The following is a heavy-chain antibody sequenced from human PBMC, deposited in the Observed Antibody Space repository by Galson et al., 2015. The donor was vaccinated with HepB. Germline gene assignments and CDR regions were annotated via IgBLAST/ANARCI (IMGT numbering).Heavy chain of an antibody. V-gene: IGHV1-18*04. J-gene: IGHJ5*02. CDR3: ARAGWGSKSTRGWLEH. CDR1: GYSFSNYG. CDR2: ISAYDGDT. Sequence: SVKVSCKASGYSFSNYGVSWVRQAPGQGLEWMGWISAYDGDTYYVQNFQGRVPMTTDTSTSTVYLELRSLKSDDTAVYYCARAGWGSKSTRGWLEHWGQGTRVTVSS. D-gene: IGHD2-2*01.